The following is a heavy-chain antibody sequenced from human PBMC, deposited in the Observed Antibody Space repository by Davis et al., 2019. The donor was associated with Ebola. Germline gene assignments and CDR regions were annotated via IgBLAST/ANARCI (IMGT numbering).Heavy chain of an antibody. CDR3: ARASIRYCSGGSCYSVPPGNWFDP. J-gene: IGHJ5*02. CDR2: INPSGGST. V-gene: IGHV1-46*01. Sequence: ASVKVSCMASGYTFTSYYMHWVRQAPGQGLEWMGIINPSGGSTSYAQKFQGRVTMTRDTSTSTVYMELSSLRSEDTAVYYCARASIRYCSGGSCYSVPPGNWFDPWGQGTLVTVSS. D-gene: IGHD2-15*01. CDR1: GYTFTSYY.